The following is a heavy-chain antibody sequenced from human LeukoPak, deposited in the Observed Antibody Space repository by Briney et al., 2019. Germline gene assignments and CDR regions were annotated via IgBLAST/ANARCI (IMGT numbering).Heavy chain of an antibody. CDR2: ISSNGGST. J-gene: IGHJ4*02. V-gene: IGHV3-64D*09. CDR1: GFTVSSNY. D-gene: IGHD6-19*01. CDR3: VKSSVAGKGDFDY. Sequence: GGSLRLSCAASGFTVSSNYMSWVRQAPGKGLEYVSAISSNGGSTNYADSVKGRFTVSRDNSKNTLYLQMSSLRAEDTAVYYCVKSSVAGKGDFDYWGQGTLVTVSS.